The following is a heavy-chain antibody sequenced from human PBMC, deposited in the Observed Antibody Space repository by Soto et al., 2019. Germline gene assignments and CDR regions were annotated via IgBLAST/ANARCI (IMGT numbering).Heavy chain of an antibody. V-gene: IGHV5-10-1*01. Sequence: LGESLTISCKGSGYSFSIYWISWVRQIPGKGLEWMGRIDPSDSYTNYSPSFQGHVTISADKSISTAYLQWSSLKASDTAMYYCARLGTAAGGYYGMDVWGQGTTVTVSS. CDR2: IDPSDSYT. D-gene: IGHD6-13*01. J-gene: IGHJ6*02. CDR3: ARLGTAAGGYYGMDV. CDR1: GYSFSIYW.